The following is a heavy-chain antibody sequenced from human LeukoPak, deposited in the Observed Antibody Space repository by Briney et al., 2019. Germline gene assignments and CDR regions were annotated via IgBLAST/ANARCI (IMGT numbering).Heavy chain of an antibody. D-gene: IGHD2-2*01. Sequence: PGGSLRLSCAASGFTFSDYYMSWIRQAPGKGLEWVSAISGSGGSTYYADSVKGRFTISRDNSKNTLYLQMNSLRAEDTAVYYCARVARCTSCFDVDYWGQGTLVTVSS. CDR1: GFTFSDYY. CDR3: ARVARCTSCFDVDY. CDR2: ISGSGGST. J-gene: IGHJ4*02. V-gene: IGHV3-23*01.